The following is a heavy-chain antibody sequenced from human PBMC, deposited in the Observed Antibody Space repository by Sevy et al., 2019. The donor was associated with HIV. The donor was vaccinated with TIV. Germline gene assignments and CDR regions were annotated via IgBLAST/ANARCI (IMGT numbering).Heavy chain of an antibody. CDR3: ARNLSPSGAFDI. J-gene: IGHJ3*02. V-gene: IGHV3-23*01. D-gene: IGHD6-25*01. CDR2: ISVSSGTT. Sequence: GGSLRLSCAASGLTFSNYVMSWVRQAPGKGLEWLSVISVSSGTTYAAESVKGRFTISGDNSKNTLYLHMSSLGAEDTAVYYCARNLSPSGAFDIWGQGTRVTVSS. CDR1: GLTFSNYV.